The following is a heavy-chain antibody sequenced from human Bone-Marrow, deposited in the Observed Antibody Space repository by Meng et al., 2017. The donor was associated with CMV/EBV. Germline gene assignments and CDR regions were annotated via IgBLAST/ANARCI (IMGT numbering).Heavy chain of an antibody. J-gene: IGHJ4*02. V-gene: IGHV2-5*02. CDR3: AHITPRPGWIAY. CDR1: GFSFSTSGVG. CDR2: IYWDDYK. Sequence: TPLKESFPPLWNPTPTLPLPSTFAGFSFSTSGVGVGWIRQPPGKALEWLALIYWDDYKRYSPSLKSRLTITKDTSKNQVVLTMTNMDPVDTATYYCAHITPRPGWIAYWGQGTLVTVSS. D-gene: IGHD6-6*01.